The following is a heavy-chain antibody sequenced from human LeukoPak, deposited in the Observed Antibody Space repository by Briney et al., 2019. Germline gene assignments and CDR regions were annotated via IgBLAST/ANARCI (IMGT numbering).Heavy chain of an antibody. V-gene: IGHV4-34*01. CDR3: ARVGHSNFPPQLDLSHGMDV. CDR2: INHSGST. Sequence: SETLSLTCAVYGGSFSGYYWSWIRQPPGKGLEWIGEINHSGSTNYNPSLESRVTISVDTSKNQFSLKLSSVTAADTAVYYCARVGHSNFPPQLDLSHGMDVWGQGTTVTVSS. D-gene: IGHD4-11*01. CDR1: GGSFSGYY. J-gene: IGHJ6*02.